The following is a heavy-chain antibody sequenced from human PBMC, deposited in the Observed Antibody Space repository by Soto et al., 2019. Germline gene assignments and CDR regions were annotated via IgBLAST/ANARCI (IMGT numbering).Heavy chain of an antibody. D-gene: IGHD3-22*01. CDR2: INSDGSST. CDR3: AREDSSGYYRNAFDI. Sequence: GGSLRLSCAASGFTFSSYWMHWVRQAPGKGLVWVSRINSDGSSTSYADSVKGRFTISRDNAKNTLYLQMNSLRAEDTAVYYCAREDSSGYYRNAFDIWGQGTMVTVSS. V-gene: IGHV3-74*01. J-gene: IGHJ3*02. CDR1: GFTFSSYW.